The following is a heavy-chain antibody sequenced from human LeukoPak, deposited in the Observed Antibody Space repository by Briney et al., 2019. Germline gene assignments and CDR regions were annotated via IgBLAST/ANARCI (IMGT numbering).Heavy chain of an antibody. D-gene: IGHD5-12*01. CDR3: ARERGYSAYDSNY. CDR2: IKEDGSEK. J-gene: IGHJ4*02. CDR1: GFTFSSYW. Sequence: PGGSLRLSCAASGFTFSSYWMSWVRQAPGKGLESVANIKEDGSEKYYVDSAKGRFTISRDNAKNSLYLQMNSLRAEDTAVYYCARERGYSAYDSNYWGQGTLVTVSS. V-gene: IGHV3-7*01.